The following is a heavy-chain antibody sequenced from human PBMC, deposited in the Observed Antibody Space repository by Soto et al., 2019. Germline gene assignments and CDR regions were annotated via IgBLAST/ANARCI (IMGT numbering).Heavy chain of an antibody. J-gene: IGHJ4*02. CDR2: ISSSSAYI. CDR1: GXTFSAYS. V-gene: IGHV3-21*01. Sequence: GSLRLSCAASGXTFSAYSMNWVRQAPGKGLEWVSSISSSSAYIYFADSVKGRFTISRYNAENSLFLQMKSLRAEDTAVYYCARSEGYRFDYWGQGTLVTVSS. CDR3: ARSEGYRFDY. D-gene: IGHD5-12*01.